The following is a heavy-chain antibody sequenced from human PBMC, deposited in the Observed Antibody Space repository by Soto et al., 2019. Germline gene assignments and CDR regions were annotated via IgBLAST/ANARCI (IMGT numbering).Heavy chain of an antibody. CDR2: ISGSGGST. CDR3: AGWDYYGSGSYYTDY. CDR1: GFTFSSYT. V-gene: IGHV3-23*01. J-gene: IGHJ4*02. D-gene: IGHD3-10*01. Sequence: PGGSLRLSCAASGFTFSSYTMTWVRQAPGERLEWVSAISGSGGSTYYADSVKGRFTISRDNSKNTLYLQMNSLRAEDTAVYYWAGWDYYGSGSYYTDYWGQGTLATVPQ.